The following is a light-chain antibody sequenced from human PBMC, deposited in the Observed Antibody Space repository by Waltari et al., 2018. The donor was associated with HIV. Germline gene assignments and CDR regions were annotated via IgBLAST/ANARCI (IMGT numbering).Light chain of an antibody. CDR3: GTWDSSLSAGV. CDR2: DNN. V-gene: IGLV1-51*01. Sequence: QSVLPQPPSLSAAPGPQVTISCSGTSSNLGHNYLSWYQPLPGTAPKPVIYDNNKRPSGIPDRFSGSKSGTSATLDITGLQTGDEADYYCGTWDSSLSAGVFGGGTKLTVL. J-gene: IGLJ2*01. CDR1: SSNLGHNY.